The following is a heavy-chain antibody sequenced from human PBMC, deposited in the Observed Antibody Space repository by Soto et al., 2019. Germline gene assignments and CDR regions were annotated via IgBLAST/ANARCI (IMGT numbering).Heavy chain of an antibody. CDR1: GYTFTSYG. Sequence: ASVKVSCKASGYTFTSYGISWVRQAPGQGLEWMGWISAYNGNTNYAQKLQGRVTMTTDTSTSTAYMELRSLRSDDTAVYYCAREEYSTKGYYYYGMDVWRQGTTVTVSS. V-gene: IGHV1-18*01. CDR2: ISAYNGNT. D-gene: IGHD6-6*01. J-gene: IGHJ6*02. CDR3: AREEYSTKGYYYYGMDV.